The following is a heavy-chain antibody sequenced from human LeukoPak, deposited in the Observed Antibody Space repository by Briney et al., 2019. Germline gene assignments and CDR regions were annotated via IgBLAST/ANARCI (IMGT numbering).Heavy chain of an antibody. CDR1: GFTFSSYG. CDR2: IWYDGSNK. D-gene: IGHD6-25*01. V-gene: IGHV3-33*01. Sequence: GGSLRLSCAASGFTFSSYGMHWVRQAPGKGLEWVAVIWYDGSNKYYADSVKGRFTISRDNSKNTLYLQMNSLRAEDTAVYYCARKSSGGHYFDYWGQGTLVTVSS. CDR3: ARKSSGGHYFDY. J-gene: IGHJ4*02.